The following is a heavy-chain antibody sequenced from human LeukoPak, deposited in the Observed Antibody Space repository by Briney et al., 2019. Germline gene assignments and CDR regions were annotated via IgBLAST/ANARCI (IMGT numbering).Heavy chain of an antibody. CDR1: GGTFSSYA. V-gene: IGHV1-69*04. Sequence: SVKVSCKASGGTFSSYAISWVRQAPGQGLEWMGRIIPILGIANYAQKFQGRVTVTADKSTSTAYMELSSLRSEDTAVYYCARDREVVPAAFDYWGQGTLVTVSS. CDR3: ARDREVVPAAFDY. CDR2: IIPILGIA. J-gene: IGHJ4*02. D-gene: IGHD2-2*01.